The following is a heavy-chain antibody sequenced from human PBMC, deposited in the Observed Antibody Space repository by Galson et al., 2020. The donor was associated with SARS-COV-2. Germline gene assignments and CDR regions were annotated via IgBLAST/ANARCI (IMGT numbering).Heavy chain of an antibody. V-gene: IGHV1-69*13. Sequence: VNVSCKASGGTFSSYAISWVRQAPGQGLECIRAIIPIFGTANYAPKYQGRVTTTADESTSPAYMERSSLRSEDTAVYYCARDQRPSRQKWLSWGQGTLVTVSS. CDR3: ARDQRPSRQKWLS. J-gene: IGHJ5*02. CDR2: IIPIFGTA. D-gene: IGHD3-22*01. CDR1: GGTFSSYA.